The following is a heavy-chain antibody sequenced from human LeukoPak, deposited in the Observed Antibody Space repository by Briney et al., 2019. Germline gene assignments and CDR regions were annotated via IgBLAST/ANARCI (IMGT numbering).Heavy chain of an antibody. V-gene: IGHV4-34*01. CDR1: GGSXSSYY. Sequence: PSETLSLTCTVSGGSXSSYYXXWIRQPPXXXXXXXXXIXXXXXXXXXPSLKSRVTISVDTSKNQFSLKLSSVTAADTAVYYCARAPRPSGFTNRWHGGAWRYGMDVWGQGTTVTVSS. D-gene: IGHD3-3*01. CDR2: IXXXXXX. CDR3: ARAPRPSGFTNRWHGGAWRYGMDV. J-gene: IGHJ6*02.